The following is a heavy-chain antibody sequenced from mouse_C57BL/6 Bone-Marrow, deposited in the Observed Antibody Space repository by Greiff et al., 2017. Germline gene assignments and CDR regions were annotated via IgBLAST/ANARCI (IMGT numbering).Heavy chain of an antibody. CDR1: GYSITSGYD. Sequence: EVQLQESGPGMVKPSQSLSLTCTVTGYSITSGYDWHWIRHFPGNKLEWMGYISYSGSTNYNPSLKSRISITHDTSKNHFFLKLNSVTTEDTATYYCARGHYYGSSPYYFDYWGQGTTLTVSS. CDR2: ISYSGST. CDR3: ARGHYYGSSPYYFDY. D-gene: IGHD1-1*01. J-gene: IGHJ2*01. V-gene: IGHV3-1*01.